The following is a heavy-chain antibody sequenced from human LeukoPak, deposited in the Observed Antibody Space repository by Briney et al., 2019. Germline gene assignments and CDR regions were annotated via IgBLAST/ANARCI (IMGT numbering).Heavy chain of an antibody. CDR1: GGSFSGYY. D-gene: IGHD3-16*02. Sequence: SETLSLTCAVYGGSFSGYYWSWIRQPPGKGLEWIGEINRSGSTNYNPSLKSRVTISVDTSKNQFSLKLSSVTAADTAVYYCARLEITFGGVIASWGQGTLVTVSS. CDR3: ARLEITFGGVIAS. V-gene: IGHV4-34*01. CDR2: INRSGST. J-gene: IGHJ5*02.